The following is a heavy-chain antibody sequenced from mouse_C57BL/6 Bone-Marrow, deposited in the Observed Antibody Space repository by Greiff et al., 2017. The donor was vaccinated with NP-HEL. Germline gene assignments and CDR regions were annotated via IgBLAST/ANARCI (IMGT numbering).Heavy chain of an antibody. D-gene: IGHD2-4*01. CDR3: ARGEIYYDYDDYAMDY. Sequence: VQLQQSGAELVRPGASVKLSCKASGYTFTSYGISWVKQRTGQGLEWIGEIYPRSGNTYYNEKFKGKATLTADKSSSTAYMELRSLTSEDSAVYFCARGEIYYDYDDYAMDYWVQGTSVTVSS. V-gene: IGHV1-81*01. CDR1: GYTFTSYG. J-gene: IGHJ4*01. CDR2: IYPRSGNT.